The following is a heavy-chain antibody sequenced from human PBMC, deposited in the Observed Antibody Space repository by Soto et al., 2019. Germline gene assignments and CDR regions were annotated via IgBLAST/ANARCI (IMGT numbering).Heavy chain of an antibody. CDR3: AKDGSIAVAGTNYYYYYYMDV. D-gene: IGHD6-19*01. Sequence: QVQLVESGGGVVQPGRSLRLSCAASGFTFSSDGMHWVRQAPGKGLEWVSVISYDGSTKYYADSVKGRFTISRDNSKNTLYLQMNSLRAEDTAVYYCAKDGSIAVAGTNYYYYYYMDVWGKGTTVTVSS. CDR2: ISYDGSTK. V-gene: IGHV3-30*18. J-gene: IGHJ6*03. CDR1: GFTFSSDG.